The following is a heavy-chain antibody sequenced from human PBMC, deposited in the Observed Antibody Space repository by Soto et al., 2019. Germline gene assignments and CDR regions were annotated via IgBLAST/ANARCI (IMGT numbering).Heavy chain of an antibody. J-gene: IGHJ3*01. CDR2: ISYDGDYT. V-gene: IGHV3-30*18. CDR1: GVTFRTYG. D-gene: IGHD3-3*01. Sequence: QVQLVESGGGVVQPGRFLTLSCVVSGVTFRTYGIHWVRQAPGKGLEWVAVISYDGDYTSYADSVKGRFTISRDNSKNTIYLQLTSLGAEDTALYYCAKSDRGVFGVVMSPALDPLDVWGQGTMVAVSS. CDR3: AKSDRGVFGVVMSPALDPLDV.